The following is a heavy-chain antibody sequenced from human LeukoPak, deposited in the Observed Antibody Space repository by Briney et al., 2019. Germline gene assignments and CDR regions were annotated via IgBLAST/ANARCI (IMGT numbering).Heavy chain of an antibody. D-gene: IGHD3-3*01. J-gene: IGHJ4*02. CDR2: IYSGGST. CDR3: ASRLRFPPLDY. Sequence: GGSLTLSCAASGFTVSSNYMSWVRQAPGKGLEWVSVIYSGGSTYYADSVKGRFTISRDNSKNTLYLQMNSLRAEDTAVYYWASRLRFPPLDYWGQGTLVTVSS. CDR1: GFTVSSNY. V-gene: IGHV3-66*02.